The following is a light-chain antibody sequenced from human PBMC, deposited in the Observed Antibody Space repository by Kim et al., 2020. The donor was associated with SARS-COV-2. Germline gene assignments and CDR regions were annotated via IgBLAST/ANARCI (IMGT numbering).Light chain of an antibody. CDR1: QSLLHSDGYTY. J-gene: IGKJ3*01. CDR3: MQGTHWLPGFT. CDR2: MVS. Sequence: DVVMTQSPLSLPVTLGQPASISCRSSQSLLHSDGYTYLHWFQQRPGQSPRRLISMVSNRDTGVPDRFSGSGSGTDFTLKISRVEAEDVGIYYCMQGTHWLPGFTFGPGTKVDIK. V-gene: IGKV2-30*02.